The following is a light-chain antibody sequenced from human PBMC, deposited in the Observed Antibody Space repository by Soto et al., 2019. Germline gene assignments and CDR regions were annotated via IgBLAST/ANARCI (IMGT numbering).Light chain of an antibody. CDR3: QQRSNWPPSLT. CDR1: QSVSSY. CDR2: DAS. Sequence: VLTQSPFTVSLSPGERATLSCRAGQSVSSYLAWYQQKPGQAPRLLIYDASNRATGIPARFSGSGSGTDFTLTISSLEPEDFAVYYCQQRSNWPPSLTFGGGTKVDI. J-gene: IGKJ4*01. V-gene: IGKV3-11*01.